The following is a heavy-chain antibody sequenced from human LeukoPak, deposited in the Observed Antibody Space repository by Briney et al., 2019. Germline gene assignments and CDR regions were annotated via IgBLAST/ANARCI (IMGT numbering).Heavy chain of an antibody. CDR3: ARAAPLGYCSSTSCYIQRYSYGMDV. J-gene: IGHJ6*02. Sequence: ASVKVSCKASGYTFTGYYMHWVRQAPGQGLEWMGWINPNSGGTNYAQKFQGRVTMTRDTSSSTAYMELSRLRSDDTAVYYCARAAPLGYCSSTSCYIQRYSYGMDVWGQGTTVTVSS. D-gene: IGHD2-2*02. V-gene: IGHV1-2*02. CDR2: INPNSGGT. CDR1: GYTFTGYY.